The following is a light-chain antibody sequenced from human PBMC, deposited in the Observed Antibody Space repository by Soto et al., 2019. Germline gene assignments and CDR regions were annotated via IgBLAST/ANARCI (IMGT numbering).Light chain of an antibody. CDR2: KVS. CDR3: MQGTRWPPYT. CDR1: QSLKHSDGNTY. Sequence: DVVMTQSPLSLPVTLGQPASISCRSSQSLKHSDGNTYLNWFQQRPGQSPRRLVYKVSIRDSGVPDRFSGSGSVTEFTLTISSVEAEDVGVYYCMQGTRWPPYTFGQGTKLEI. J-gene: IGKJ2*01. V-gene: IGKV2-30*02.